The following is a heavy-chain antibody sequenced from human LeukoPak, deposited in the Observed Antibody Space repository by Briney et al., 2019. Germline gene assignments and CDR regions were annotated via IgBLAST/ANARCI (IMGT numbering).Heavy chain of an antibody. CDR2: ISGSGGGT. J-gene: IGHJ3*01. CDR3: ARGPQALTSLYAFDV. CDR1: GFTFSSYA. Sequence: GGSLRLSCAASGFTFSSYAMSWVRQAPGKGLEWVSAISGSGGGTYYADYVKGRFTISRDNAKNTLYLQMNSLRAEDAAVYYCARGPQALTSLYAFDVWGQGTMVTVSS. V-gene: IGHV3-23*01.